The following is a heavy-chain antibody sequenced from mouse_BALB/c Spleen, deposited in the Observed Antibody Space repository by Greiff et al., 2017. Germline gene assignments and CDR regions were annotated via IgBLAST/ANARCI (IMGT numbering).Heavy chain of an antibody. Sequence: EVKLVESGGGLVKPGGSLKLSCAASGFTFSSYAMSWVRQTPEKRLEWVASISSGGSTYYPDSVKGRFTISRDNARNILYLQMSSLRSEDTAMYYCARIYYGYPYYYAMDYWGQGTSVTVSS. J-gene: IGHJ4*01. D-gene: IGHD2-2*01. V-gene: IGHV5-6-5*01. CDR2: ISSGGST. CDR1: GFTFSSYA. CDR3: ARIYYGYPYYYAMDY.